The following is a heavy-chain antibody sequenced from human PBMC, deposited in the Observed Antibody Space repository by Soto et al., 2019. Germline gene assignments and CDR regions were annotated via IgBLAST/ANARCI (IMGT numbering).Heavy chain of an antibody. D-gene: IGHD2-21*02. V-gene: IGHV4-34*01. Sequence: SETLSLTCAVYGGSFSGYYWSWIRQPPGKGLGWIGEINHSGSTNYNPSLKSRVTISVDTSKNQFSLKLSSVTAADTAVYYCARAGGDSTNPFDYWGQGTLVTVSS. CDR2: INHSGST. J-gene: IGHJ4*02. CDR3: ARAGGDSTNPFDY. CDR1: GGSFSGYY.